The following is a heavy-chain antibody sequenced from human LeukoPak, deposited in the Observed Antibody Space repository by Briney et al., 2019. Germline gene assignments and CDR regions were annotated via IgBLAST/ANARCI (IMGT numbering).Heavy chain of an antibody. CDR2: INPNSGGT. V-gene: IGHV1-2*02. CDR3: ARDGTYYDILTGHPIEYYFDY. J-gene: IGHJ4*02. D-gene: IGHD3-9*01. Sequence: ASVKVSCKASGYTFTGYHMHRVRQAPGQGLEWMGWINPNSGGTNYAQKFQGRVTMTRDTSIGTAYMELSGLRSDDTAVYYCARDGTYYDILTGHPIEYYFDYWGQGTLVTASS. CDR1: GYTFTGYH.